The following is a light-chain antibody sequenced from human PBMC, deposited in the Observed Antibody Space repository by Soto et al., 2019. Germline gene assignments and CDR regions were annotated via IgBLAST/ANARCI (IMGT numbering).Light chain of an antibody. V-gene: IGKV3-15*01. CDR2: GAS. J-gene: IGKJ5*01. CDR1: QSVSSN. Sequence: EIVMTQSPATLSVSPGERATLSCRASQSVSSNLAWYQQKPGQAPRLLIYGASTRATGIPARFSGSESGTEFTLTISSLQSEDFAVYYCQQYNNWPPSITFGQGTRLEIK. CDR3: QQYNNWPPSIT.